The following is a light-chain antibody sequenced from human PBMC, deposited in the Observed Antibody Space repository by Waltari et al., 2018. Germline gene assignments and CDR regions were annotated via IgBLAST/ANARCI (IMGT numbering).Light chain of an antibody. Sequence: QSVLTQPPSASGTPGQRVTISCSGSSSNIGSNTVNWYQQLPGTAPKLLIYSINPRPPGVPDRFAGSKSDTSASLAISGLQSEDEADYYCTTWDDSLNGRVFGGGTKLTVL. CDR1: SSNIGSNT. J-gene: IGLJ3*02. CDR2: SIN. CDR3: TTWDDSLNGRV. V-gene: IGLV1-44*01.